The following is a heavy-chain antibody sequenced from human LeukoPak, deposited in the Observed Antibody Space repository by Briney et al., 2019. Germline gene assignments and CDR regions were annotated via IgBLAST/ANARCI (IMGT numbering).Heavy chain of an antibody. CDR1: GFTFSSYA. CDR3: AKREPGYSYGIHYFDY. Sequence: GGSLRLSCAASGFTFSSYAMSWVRQAPGKGLEWVSAISGSGGSTYYADSVKGRFTISRDNSKNTLYLQMNSLRAEDTAVYYCAKREPGYSYGIHYFDYWGQGTLVTVSS. CDR2: ISGSGGST. V-gene: IGHV3-23*01. J-gene: IGHJ4*02. D-gene: IGHD5-18*01.